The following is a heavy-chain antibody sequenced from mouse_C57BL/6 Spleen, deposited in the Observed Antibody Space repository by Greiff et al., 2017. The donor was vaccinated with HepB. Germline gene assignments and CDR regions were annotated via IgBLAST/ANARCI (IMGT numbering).Heavy chain of an antibody. D-gene: IGHD3-2*01. V-gene: IGHV1-82*01. CDR2: IYPGDGDT. Sequence: VMLVESGPELVKPGASVKISCKASGYAFSSSWMNWVKQRPGKGLEWIGRIYPGDGDTNYNGKFKGKATLTADKSSSTAYMQLSSLTSEDSAVYFCARSDSGGLAMDYWGQGTSVTVSS. CDR3: ARSDSGGLAMDY. J-gene: IGHJ4*01. CDR1: GYAFSSSW.